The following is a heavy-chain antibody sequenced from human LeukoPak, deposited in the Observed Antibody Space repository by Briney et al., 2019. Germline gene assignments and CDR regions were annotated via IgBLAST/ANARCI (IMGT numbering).Heavy chain of an antibody. CDR1: GFTFSSYG. CDR3: AGGTGFIIKD. D-gene: IGHD3-9*01. V-gene: IGHV3-30*03. Sequence: GRSLRLSCAASGFTFSSYGMHWVRQAPGKGLEWVAVISYDGSNKYYADSVKGRFTISRDNSKNTLYLQMNSLRAENTAVHYCAGGTGFIIKDWGQGTLVTVSS. J-gene: IGHJ4*02. CDR2: ISYDGSNK.